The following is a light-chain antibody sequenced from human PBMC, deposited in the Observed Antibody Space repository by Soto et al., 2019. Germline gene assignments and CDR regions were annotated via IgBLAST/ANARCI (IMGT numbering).Light chain of an antibody. V-gene: IGKV3-20*01. Sequence: EIVLTQSPGTLSLSPGERATLSCWASQSVSSSYLAWDQQKSGQAPRLLIYGASTRSTDLPDRFSGSASGTDFTLIISRLEPEDFAVYYCQQYGSSLPFGPGPKVDIK. CDR3: QQYGSSLP. CDR1: QSVSSSY. CDR2: GAS. J-gene: IGKJ3*01.